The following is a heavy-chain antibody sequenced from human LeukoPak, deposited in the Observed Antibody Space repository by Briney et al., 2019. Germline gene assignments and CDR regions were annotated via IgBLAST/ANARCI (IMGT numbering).Heavy chain of an antibody. CDR2: IIPIFGTA. J-gene: IGHJ4*02. CDR3: ARDYDILTGYYQRYYFDY. Sequence: PGGSLRLSCAASGFTFSSYAISWVRQAPGQGLEWMGRIIPIFGTANYAQKFQGRVTITTDESTSTAYMELSSLRSEDTAVYYCARDYDILTGYYQRYYFDYWGQGTLVTVSS. V-gene: IGHV1-69*05. D-gene: IGHD3-9*01. CDR1: GFTFSSYA.